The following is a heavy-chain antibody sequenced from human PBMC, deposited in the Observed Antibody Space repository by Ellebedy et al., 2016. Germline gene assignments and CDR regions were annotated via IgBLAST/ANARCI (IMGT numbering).Heavy chain of an antibody. V-gene: IGHV1-69*04. Sequence: SVKVSXXASGGTFSSYAISWVRQAPGQGLEWMGRIIPILGIANYAQKFQGRVTITADKSTSTAYMELSSLRSEDTAVYYCARRSEAGTHIRYDYFDYWGQGTLVTVSS. CDR3: ARRSEAGTHIRYDYFDY. CDR2: IIPILGIA. D-gene: IGHD6-13*01. CDR1: GGTFSSYA. J-gene: IGHJ4*02.